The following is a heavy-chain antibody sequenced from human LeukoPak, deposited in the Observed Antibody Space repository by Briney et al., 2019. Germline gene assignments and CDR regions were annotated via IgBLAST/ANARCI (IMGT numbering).Heavy chain of an antibody. V-gene: IGHV4-4*02. CDR1: GASISNSNW. D-gene: IGHD1-20*01. CDR2: IYHSGST. CDR3: ASRAPRDNFNRYLPIDY. J-gene: IGHJ4*02. Sequence: PSETLSLTCAVAGASISNSNWWTWVRQPPGKGLEWIGEIYHSGSTNYKPSLESRATISVGKSKNQFSLRLSSVTAADTAVYYCASRAPRDNFNRYLPIDYWGQGTLVTVSS.